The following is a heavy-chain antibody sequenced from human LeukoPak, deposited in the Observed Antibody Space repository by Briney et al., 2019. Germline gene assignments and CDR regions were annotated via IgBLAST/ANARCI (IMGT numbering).Heavy chain of an antibody. CDR3: AKVTMVRGVTQSGDY. V-gene: IGHV3-30*18. CDR1: GFTFGSYG. CDR2: ISYDGSNK. D-gene: IGHD3-10*01. Sequence: QPGGSLRLSCAASGFTFGSYGMHWVRQAPGKGLEWVAVISYDGSNKYYADSVKGRFTISRDNSKNTLYLQMNSLRAEDTAVYYCAKVTMVRGVTQSGDYWGQGTLVTVSS. J-gene: IGHJ4*02.